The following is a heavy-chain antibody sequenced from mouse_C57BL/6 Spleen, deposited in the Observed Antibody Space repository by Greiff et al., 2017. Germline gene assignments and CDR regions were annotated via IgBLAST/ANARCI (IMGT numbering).Heavy chain of an antibody. V-gene: IGHV1-54*01. CDR2: INPGSGGT. J-gene: IGHJ2*01. Sequence: QVQLQQSGAELVRPGTSVKVSCTASGYAFTNYLIEWVKQRPGQGLEWIGVINPGSGGTNYNEKFKGKATLTADTSSSTAYMRLSSLKAEDSAGYFCARSKDSSGLFDYRGQGTTLTVSS. CDR3: ARSKDSSGLFDY. D-gene: IGHD3-2*02. CDR1: GYAFTNYL.